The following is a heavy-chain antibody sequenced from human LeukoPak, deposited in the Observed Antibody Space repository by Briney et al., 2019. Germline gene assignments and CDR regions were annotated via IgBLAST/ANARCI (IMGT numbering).Heavy chain of an antibody. CDR1: GFTFSSYA. J-gene: IGHJ6*02. V-gene: IGHV3-23*01. CDR2: ISGSGGST. CDR3: ARVWLYGSGSYSPYYYGMDV. D-gene: IGHD3-10*01. Sequence: GGSLRLSCAASGFTFSSYAMSWVRQAPGKGLEWVSAISGSGGSTYYADSVKGRFTISRDNSKNTLYLQMNSLRAEDTAVYYCARVWLYGSGSYSPYYYGMDVWGQGTTVTVSS.